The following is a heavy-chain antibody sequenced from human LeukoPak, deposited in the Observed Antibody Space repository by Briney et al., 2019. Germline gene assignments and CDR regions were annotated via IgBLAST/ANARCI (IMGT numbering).Heavy chain of an antibody. V-gene: IGHV4-59*01. J-gene: IGHJ3*02. CDR3: ARTRITIFGVVIPDAFDI. CDR2: IYYSGST. D-gene: IGHD3-3*01. CDR1: GGSISSYY. Sequence: SETLSLTCTVSGGSISSYYWSWIRQPPGKGLEWIVYIYYSGSTNYNPSLKSRVTISVDTSKNQFSLKLSSVTAADTAVYYCARTRITIFGVVIPDAFDIWGQGTMVTVSS.